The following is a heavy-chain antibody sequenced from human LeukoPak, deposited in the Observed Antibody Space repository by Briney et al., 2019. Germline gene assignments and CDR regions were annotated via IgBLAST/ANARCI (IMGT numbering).Heavy chain of an antibody. CDR1: GLTFSSYA. V-gene: IGHV3-23*01. CDR3: AKVSLGLVLR. CDR2: ISGSGGST. J-gene: IGHJ4*02. Sequence: PGGSLRLSCAASGLTFSSYAMSWVRQAPGKGLEWDSAISGSGGSTYYADSVKGRSAISRDNSKNTPYLQMNSLRAEDTAVYYCAKVSLGLVLRWGQGTLVTVSS. D-gene: IGHD6-19*01.